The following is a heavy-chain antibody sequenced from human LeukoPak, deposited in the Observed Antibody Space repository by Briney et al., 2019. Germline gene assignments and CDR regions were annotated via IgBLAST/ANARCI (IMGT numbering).Heavy chain of an antibody. V-gene: IGHV1-18*01. Sequence: ASVKVSCKASGYTFTSYGISWVRQAPGQGLEWMGWISAYNGNTNYAQKLQGRVTMTTDTSTSTAYMELRSLRSDDPAVYYCARWHKQYGSGSYYKVWGQGTLVTVSS. D-gene: IGHD3-10*01. CDR2: ISAYNGNT. CDR1: GYTFTSYG. CDR3: ARWHKQYGSGSYYKV. J-gene: IGHJ4*02.